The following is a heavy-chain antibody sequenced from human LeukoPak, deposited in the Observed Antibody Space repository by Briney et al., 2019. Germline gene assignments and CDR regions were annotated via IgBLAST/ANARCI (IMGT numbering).Heavy chain of an antibody. Sequence: GGSLRLSCAASGFTLSSYAMSWVRQAPGKGLEWVSAISGSGGSTYYADSVKGRFTISRDNSKNTLYLQMNSLRGEDTAVYYCAKRRGYYFDYWGQGTLVTVSS. CDR2: ISGSGGST. D-gene: IGHD3-22*01. CDR3: AKRRGYYFDY. CDR1: GFTLSSYA. J-gene: IGHJ4*02. V-gene: IGHV3-23*01.